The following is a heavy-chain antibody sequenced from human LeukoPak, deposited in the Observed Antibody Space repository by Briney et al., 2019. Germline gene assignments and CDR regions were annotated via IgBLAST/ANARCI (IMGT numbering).Heavy chain of an antibody. D-gene: IGHD2-2*01. CDR1: GYTFTDHY. Sequence: ASVKASCKASGYTFTDHYIHWVRQAPGQGLEWMGWTNPKSVGTKSAQKFQGRVTMTRDTSISTAYLELSRLRSDDTAVYYCARDGGVPVANDYWGQGTLVTVPS. CDR3: ARDGGVPVANDY. CDR2: TNPKSVGT. V-gene: IGHV1-2*02. J-gene: IGHJ4*02.